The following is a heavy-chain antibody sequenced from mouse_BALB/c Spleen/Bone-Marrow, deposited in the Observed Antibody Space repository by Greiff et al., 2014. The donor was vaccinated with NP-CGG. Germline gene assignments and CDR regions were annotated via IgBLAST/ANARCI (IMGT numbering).Heavy chain of an antibody. V-gene: IGHV2-4*02. Sequence: VQLQQSGPGLVQPSQSLSITCTVSGFSLTSYGVHWVRQPPGKGLEWLRVIWSGGNTDYNATFISRLSISKDNFKSRVFFKMNSLQADDTAIYYCAGAYYRYAMDYWGQGTSVTVSS. CDR2: IWSGGNT. J-gene: IGHJ4*01. CDR1: GFSLTSYG. CDR3: AGAYYRYAMDY. D-gene: IGHD2-14*01.